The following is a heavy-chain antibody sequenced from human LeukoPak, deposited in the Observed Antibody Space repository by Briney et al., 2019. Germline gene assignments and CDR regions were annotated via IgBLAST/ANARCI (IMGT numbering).Heavy chain of an antibody. J-gene: IGHJ4*02. D-gene: IGHD6-19*01. CDR3: AKDGTLYSSGRFDY. V-gene: IGHV3-23*01. CDR2: ISGSGGST. Sequence: PGRSLRLSCAASGFTFSSYGMSWVRQAPGKGLEWVSAISGSGGSTYYADSVKGRFTISRDNSKNTLYLQMNSLRAEDTAVYYCAKDGTLYSSGRFDYWGQGTLVTVSS. CDR1: GFTFSSYG.